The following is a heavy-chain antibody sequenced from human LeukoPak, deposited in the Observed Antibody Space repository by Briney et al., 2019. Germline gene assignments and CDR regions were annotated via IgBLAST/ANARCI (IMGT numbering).Heavy chain of an antibody. CDR3: ARASDYGDYFDY. CDR2: ISGSGGST. CDR1: GFTFSSYA. V-gene: IGHV3-23*01. Sequence: PGGSLRLSCAASGFTFSSYAMSWVRQAPGKGLEWVSAISGSGGSTYYADSVKGRFTISRDNSKNTLYLQMNSLRAEDTAVYYCARASDYGDYFDYWGQGTLVTVSS. D-gene: IGHD4-17*01. J-gene: IGHJ4*02.